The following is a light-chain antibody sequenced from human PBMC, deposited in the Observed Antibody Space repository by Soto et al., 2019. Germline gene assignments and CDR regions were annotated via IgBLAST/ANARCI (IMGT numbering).Light chain of an antibody. CDR2: GAS. CDR1: QSISSSY. CDR3: HQRQYWPPIT. Sequence: TQSPSTLSASVGDRVTITCRASQSISSSYLAWYQQKPGQAPRLLIYGASSRATGIPARFSGSGSGTDFTLTISSLEPEDSAVYYCHQRQYWPPITFGQGTRLEIK. V-gene: IGKV3D-20*02. J-gene: IGKJ5*01.